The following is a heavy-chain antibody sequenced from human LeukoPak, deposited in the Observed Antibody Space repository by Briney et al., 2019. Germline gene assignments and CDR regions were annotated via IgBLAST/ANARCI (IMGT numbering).Heavy chain of an antibody. D-gene: IGHD3-10*01. CDR1: GGTFSSYA. CDR3: ARDRLMVRGVIDY. Sequence: SVKVSCRASGGTFSSYAISWVRQAPGQGLEWMGGIIPIFGTANYAQKFQGRVTITADESTSTAYMELSSLRSEDTAVYYCARDRLMVRGVIDYWGQGTLVTVSS. V-gene: IGHV1-69*13. J-gene: IGHJ4*02. CDR2: IIPIFGTA.